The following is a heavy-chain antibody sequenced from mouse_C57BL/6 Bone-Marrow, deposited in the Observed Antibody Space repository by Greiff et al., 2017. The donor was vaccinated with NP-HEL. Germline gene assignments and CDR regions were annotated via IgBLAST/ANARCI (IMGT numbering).Heavy chain of an antibody. V-gene: IGHV2-4*01. CDR1: GFSLTSYG. Sequence: VQLVESGPGLVQPSQSLSITCTVSGFSLTSYGVHWVRQPPGKGLEWLGVIWSGGSTDYNAAFISRLSISKDNSKSQVFFKMNSLQADDTAIYCCAKNGNGDDFDYWGQGTTLTVSS. CDR3: AKNGNGDDFDY. J-gene: IGHJ2*01. CDR2: IWSGGST. D-gene: IGHD3-3*01.